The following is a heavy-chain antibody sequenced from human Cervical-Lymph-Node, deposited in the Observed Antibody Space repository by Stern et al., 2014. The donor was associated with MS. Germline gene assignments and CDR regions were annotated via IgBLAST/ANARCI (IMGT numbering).Heavy chain of an antibody. CDR2: MYPGDS. Sequence: EVQLVQSGAEVKKPGESLKISCQGIGYTFTSYWTGWVRQMPWKGLEWMGIMYPGDSYSPSFQGQVTISVDKSISTAYLQWSSLKASDTAMYYCARRVCARRDGYNYCYFDYWGQGTLVTVSS. V-gene: IGHV5-51*01. D-gene: IGHD5-24*01. CDR3: ARRVCARRDGYNYCYFDY. J-gene: IGHJ4*02. CDR1: GYTFTSYW.